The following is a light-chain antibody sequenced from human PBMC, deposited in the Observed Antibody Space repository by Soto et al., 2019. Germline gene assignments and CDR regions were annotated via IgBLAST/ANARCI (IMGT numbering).Light chain of an antibody. Sequence: QPVLTQPPSVSAAPGQRVTISCSGSSSNIGNNYVSWYQQFPGEAPKLLIYENDKRPSGIPDRLSGSKSGTSATLDITGLQTGDEADYYCGTWDSSLSAGLFGGGTKLTVL. CDR3: GTWDSSLSAGL. CDR1: SSNIGNNY. CDR2: END. V-gene: IGLV1-51*02. J-gene: IGLJ2*01.